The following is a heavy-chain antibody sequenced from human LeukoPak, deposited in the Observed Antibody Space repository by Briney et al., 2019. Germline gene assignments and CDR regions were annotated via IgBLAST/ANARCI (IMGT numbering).Heavy chain of an antibody. CDR1: GGTFSSYA. J-gene: IGHJ3*02. D-gene: IGHD4-17*01. CDR2: IIPIFGTA. V-gene: IGHV1-69*05. CDR3: ARYAPDYGSGGAFDI. Sequence: GSSVKVSCKASGGTFSSYAISWVRQAPGQGLEWMGGIIPIFGTANYAQKFQGRVTITTDESTSTAYMELSSLRSEDTAVYYCARYAPDYGSGGAFDIWGQGTMVTVSS.